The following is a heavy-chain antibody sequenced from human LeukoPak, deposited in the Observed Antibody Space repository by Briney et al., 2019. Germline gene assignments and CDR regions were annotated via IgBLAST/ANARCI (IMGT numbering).Heavy chain of an antibody. V-gene: IGHV4-39*01. CDR2: IHFNGNT. Sequence: SETLSLTCTVSGDSISGGTFYWGWVRQPPGQGLEWIGSIHFNGNTYYNPSLKSPVTISVDMPRNQFSLNLSSVTVADTAVYYCAGRVGATIWTGLHFWGQGILVTVSS. J-gene: IGHJ4*02. CDR3: AGRVGATIWTGLHF. D-gene: IGHD1-26*01. CDR1: GDSISGGTFY.